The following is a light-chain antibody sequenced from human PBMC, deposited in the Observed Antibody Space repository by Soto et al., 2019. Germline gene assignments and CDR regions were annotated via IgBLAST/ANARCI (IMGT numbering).Light chain of an antibody. CDR1: SSDIGSYNY. J-gene: IGLJ3*02. CDR2: DVS. CDR3: SSYGASSTL. V-gene: IGLV2-14*03. Sequence: QSVPTQPASLSGSPGQSITISCTGTSSDIGSYNYVSWYQQHPGKAPKLMIFDVSYRPSGISDRFSGSKSGNTASLTISGLQPEDEADYYCSSYGASSTLFGGGTKVTVL.